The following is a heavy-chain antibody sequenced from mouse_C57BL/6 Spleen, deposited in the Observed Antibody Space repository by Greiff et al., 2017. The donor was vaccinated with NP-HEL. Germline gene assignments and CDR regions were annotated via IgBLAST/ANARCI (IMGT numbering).Heavy chain of an antibody. CDR3: ARVVITTVVKYFDV. V-gene: IGHV1-50*01. CDR1: GYTFTSYW. J-gene: IGHJ1*03. Sequence: QVQLQQPGAELVKPGASVKLSCKASGYTFTSYWMQWVKQRPGQGLEWIGEIDPSDSYTNYNQKFKGKATLTVDTSSSTAYMQLSSLTSEDSAVYYCARVVITTVVKYFDVWGTGTTVTVSS. CDR2: IDPSDSYT. D-gene: IGHD1-1*01.